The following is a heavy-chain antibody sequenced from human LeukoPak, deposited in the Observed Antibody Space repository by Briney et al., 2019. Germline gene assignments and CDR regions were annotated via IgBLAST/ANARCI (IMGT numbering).Heavy chain of an antibody. CDR1: GFSFYDCA. V-gene: IGHV3-73*01. J-gene: IGHJ5*02. Sequence: PGGSLRLSCAASGFSFYDCAILWVRQASGKGLEWVGLIDKKTKNYETAYAESVRGRFTISRDDSKNTAYLQMDSLEIEDTALYYCTRDAGTYNWREPWRQGTLVTVSS. D-gene: IGHD1-26*01. CDR3: TRDAGTYNWREP. CDR2: IDKKTKNYET.